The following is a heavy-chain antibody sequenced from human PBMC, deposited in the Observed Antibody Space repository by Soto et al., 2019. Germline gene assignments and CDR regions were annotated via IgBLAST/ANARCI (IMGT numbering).Heavy chain of an antibody. CDR2: ISSSSSYI. Sequence: GGSLRLSCAASGFPFSSYSMNWVRQAPGKGLEWVSSISSSSSYIYYADSVKGRFTISRDNAKNSLYLQMNSLRAEDTAVYYCARVGYCSSTSCYREEYYGMDVWGQGTTVTVSS. CDR3: ARVGYCSSTSCYREEYYGMDV. D-gene: IGHD2-2*01. J-gene: IGHJ6*02. CDR1: GFPFSSYS. V-gene: IGHV3-21*01.